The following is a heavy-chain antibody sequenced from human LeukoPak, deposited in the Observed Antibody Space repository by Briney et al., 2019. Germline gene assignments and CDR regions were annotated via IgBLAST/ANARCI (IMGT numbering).Heavy chain of an antibody. CDR1: GFTFSSYA. CDR2: ISGSGGST. Sequence: PGGSLRLSCAASGFTFSSYAMSWVRQAPGEGLEWVSAISGSGGSTYYADSVKGRFTISRDNSKNTLYLQMNSLRAEDTAVYYCAKDDSYYDSSGYPIDYWSQGTLVTVSS. J-gene: IGHJ4*02. CDR3: AKDDSYYDSSGYPIDY. V-gene: IGHV3-23*01. D-gene: IGHD3-22*01.